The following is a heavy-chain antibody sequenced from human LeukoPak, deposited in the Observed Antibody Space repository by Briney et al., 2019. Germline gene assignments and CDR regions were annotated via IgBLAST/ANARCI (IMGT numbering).Heavy chain of an antibody. CDR1: GYTFTDYY. CDR3: ARSETPLAYYY. Sequence: GASVKVSCKASGYTFTDYYMHWVRQAPGQGLEWMGWINPNSGGTKYAQKFQGRVIMTRDTSISTAYMDLSSLRSDDTAVYYCARSETPLAYYYWGQGTLVTVSS. D-gene: IGHD1-14*01. CDR2: INPNSGGT. J-gene: IGHJ4*02. V-gene: IGHV1-2*02.